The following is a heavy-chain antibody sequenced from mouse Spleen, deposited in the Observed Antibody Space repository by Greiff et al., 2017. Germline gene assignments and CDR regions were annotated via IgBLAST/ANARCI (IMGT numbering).Heavy chain of an antibody. CDR1: GYTFTSYW. Sequence: QVQLQQPGAELVMPGASVKLSCKASGYTFTSYWMHWVKQRPGQGLEWIGEIDPSDSYTNYNQKFKGKATLTVDKSSSTAYMQLSSLTSEDSAVYYCARKGLRWSWFAYWGQGTLVTVSA. CDR2: IDPSDSYT. V-gene: IGHV1-69*01. CDR3: ARKGLRWSWFAY. D-gene: IGHD2-1*01. J-gene: IGHJ3*01.